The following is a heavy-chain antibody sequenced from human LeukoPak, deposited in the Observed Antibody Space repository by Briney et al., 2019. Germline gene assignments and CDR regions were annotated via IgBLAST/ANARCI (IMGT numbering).Heavy chain of an antibody. D-gene: IGHD3-3*01. CDR2: IIPIFGTA. V-gene: IGHV1-69*05. CDR3: ARGHYDFWSGFPLTDNWFDP. CDR1: GGTFSSYA. Sequence: ASVKVSCKASGGTFSSYAISWVRQAPGQGLEWMGGIIPIFGTANYAQKFQGRVTITTDESTSTAYMELSSLRSEDTAVYYCARGHYDFWSGFPLTDNWFDPRGQGTLVTVSS. J-gene: IGHJ5*02.